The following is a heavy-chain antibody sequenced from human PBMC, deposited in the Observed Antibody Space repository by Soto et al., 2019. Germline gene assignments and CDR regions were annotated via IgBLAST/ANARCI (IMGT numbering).Heavy chain of an antibody. CDR1: SDSISSYY. J-gene: IGHJ4*02. D-gene: IGHD6-13*01. CDR3: ARGTSWQLPFDY. Sequence: PSETLSLTCTVSSDSISSYYWSWIRQPLGKRLEWIGYISYSGSTDYNPSLKSRVTISGDTSKNQFSLKVSSVTAADTAVYYCARGTSWQLPFDYWGQGTLVTVSS. CDR2: ISYSGST. V-gene: IGHV4-59*01.